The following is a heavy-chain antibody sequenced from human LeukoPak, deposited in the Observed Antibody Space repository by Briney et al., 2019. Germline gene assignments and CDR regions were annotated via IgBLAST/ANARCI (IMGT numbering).Heavy chain of an antibody. CDR3: ANDGYGDYVIDY. J-gene: IGHJ4*02. CDR2: IRYDGSNK. V-gene: IGHV3-30*02. CDR1: GFTFSSYG. Sequence: GGSVRLSCAASGFTFSSYGMHWVRQAPGKGLEWVALIRYDGSNKYYADSVKGRFTISRDNSKNTQYLQMNSLRAEDTAVYYCANDGYGDYVIDYWGQGTLVTVSS. D-gene: IGHD4-17*01.